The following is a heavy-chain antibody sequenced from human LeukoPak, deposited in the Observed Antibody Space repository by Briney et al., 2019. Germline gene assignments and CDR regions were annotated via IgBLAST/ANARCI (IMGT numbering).Heavy chain of an antibody. CDR2: INAGNGNT. CDR3: ARSSRGEWFGELSLGY. CDR1: GYTFTSYA. J-gene: IGHJ4*02. Sequence: ASVKVSCKASGYTFTSYAMHWVRQAPGQRLEWMGWINAGNGNTKYSQKFQGRVTITRDTSAGTAYMELSSLRSEDTAVYYCARSSRGEWFGELSLGYWGQGTLVTVSS. V-gene: IGHV1-3*01. D-gene: IGHD3-10*01.